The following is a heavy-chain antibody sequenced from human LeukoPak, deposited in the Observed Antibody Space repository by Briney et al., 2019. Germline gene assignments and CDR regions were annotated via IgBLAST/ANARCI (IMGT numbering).Heavy chain of an antibody. D-gene: IGHD1-1*01. CDR2: IIPSGGGT. CDR3: ARDATGNFDY. Sequence: ASVKVSCKASGYTFTNYYMHWVRQAPGQGLEWMGIIIPSGGGTSYAQKFQGRVTTTRDTSTSTVYMELSSLRSEDTAVYYCARDATGNFDYWGQGTLVTVSS. J-gene: IGHJ4*02. V-gene: IGHV1-46*01. CDR1: GYTFTNYY.